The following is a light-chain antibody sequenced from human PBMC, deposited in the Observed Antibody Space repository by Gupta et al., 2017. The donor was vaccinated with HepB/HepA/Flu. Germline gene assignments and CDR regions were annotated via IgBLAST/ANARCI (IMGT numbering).Light chain of an antibody. CDR1: SLRSYY. CDR2: GKN. J-gene: IGLJ1*01. Sequence: SSALTQDPAVSVALGQTVRITCQGDSLRSYYASWYQQKPGQAPVLVIYGKNNRPSGIPDRVSCSSSGNTASLTITGAQAEDEADYYCNSRDSSGNNLNVFGTGTKVTVL. CDR3: NSRDSSGNNLNV. V-gene: IGLV3-19*01.